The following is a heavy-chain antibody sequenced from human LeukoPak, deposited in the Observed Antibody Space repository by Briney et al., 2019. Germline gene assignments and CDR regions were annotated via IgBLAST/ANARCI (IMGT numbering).Heavy chain of an antibody. CDR3: ARGAGYSGYDRSGEFDY. J-gene: IGHJ4*02. CDR2: IIPIFGTA. D-gene: IGHD5-12*01. Sequence: SVKVSCKASGGTFSSYAISWVRQAPGQGLEWMGGIIPIFGTANYAQKFRGRVTITADESTSTAYMELSSLRSEDTAVYYCARGAGYSGYDRSGEFDYWGQGTLVTVSS. V-gene: IGHV1-69*01. CDR1: GGTFSSYA.